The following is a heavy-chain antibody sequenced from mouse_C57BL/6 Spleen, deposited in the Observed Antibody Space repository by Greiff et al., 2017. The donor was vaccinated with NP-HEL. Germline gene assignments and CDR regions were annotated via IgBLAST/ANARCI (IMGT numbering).Heavy chain of an antibody. J-gene: IGHJ2*01. CDR2: IYPGDGDT. Sequence: QVQLQQSGPELVKPGASVKISCKASGYAFSSSWMNWVKQRPGKGLEWIGRIYPGDGDTNYNGKFKGKATLTADKSSSTAYRQLSSVASEDSAVYCCARNYESDDWGQGTTLTVSS. CDR1: GYAFSSSW. D-gene: IGHD2-4*01. V-gene: IGHV1-82*01. CDR3: ARNYESDD.